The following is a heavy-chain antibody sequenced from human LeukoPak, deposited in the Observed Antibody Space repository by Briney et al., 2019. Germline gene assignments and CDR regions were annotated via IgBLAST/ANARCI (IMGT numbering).Heavy chain of an antibody. D-gene: IGHD3-10*01. CDR1: GFTVSSNY. CDR2: IYSGGST. Sequence: GGSLRLSCAASGFTVSSNYMSWVRQASGKGLEWVSVIYSGGSTYYADSVKGRFTISRHNSKNTLYLQMNSLRAEDTAVYYCARETYYYGSGKSNGKDVWGQGTTVTVSS. J-gene: IGHJ6*02. V-gene: IGHV3-53*04. CDR3: ARETYYYGSGKSNGKDV.